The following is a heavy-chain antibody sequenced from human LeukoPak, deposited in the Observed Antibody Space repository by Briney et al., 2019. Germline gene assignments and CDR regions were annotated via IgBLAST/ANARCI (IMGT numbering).Heavy chain of an antibody. CDR1: GFTFSSYG. CDR3: AREPYIVVVVAATDY. D-gene: IGHD2-15*01. Sequence: GRSLRLSCAASGFTFSSYGMRWVRQAPGKGLEWVAVIWYDGSNKYYADSVKGRFTISRDNSKNTLYLQMNSLRAEDTAVYYCAREPYIVVVVAATDYWGQGTLVTVSS. CDR2: IWYDGSNK. J-gene: IGHJ4*02. V-gene: IGHV3-33*01.